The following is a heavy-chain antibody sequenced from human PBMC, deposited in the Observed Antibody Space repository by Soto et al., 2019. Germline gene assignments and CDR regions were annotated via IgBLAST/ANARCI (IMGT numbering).Heavy chain of an antibody. D-gene: IGHD6-19*01. CDR3: ARARAVAGTTYYYYGMDV. V-gene: IGHV6-1*01. Sequence: QSQTLSLTCAISGDSVSSNSVAWNWIRQSPSRGLEWLGRTYYRSKWYNDYAVSVKSRITINPDTSKNQFSLQLSSVTPEDTAVYYCARARAVAGTTYYYYGMDVWGQGTTVTVSS. CDR2: TYYRSKWYN. CDR1: GDSVSSNSVA. J-gene: IGHJ6*02.